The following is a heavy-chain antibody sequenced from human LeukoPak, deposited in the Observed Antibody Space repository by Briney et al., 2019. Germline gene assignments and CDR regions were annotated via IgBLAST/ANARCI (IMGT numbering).Heavy chain of an antibody. D-gene: IGHD2-2*02. Sequence: GGSLRLSCAASGFTFSSYEMNWVRQAPGKGLEWVSYISNSGSTVYFSDSVKGRFTISRNNVQNSLYLQMNSLRAEDTAVYYCARTLDASYTLGYWGQGTLVTVSS. CDR1: GFTFSSYE. J-gene: IGHJ4*02. CDR3: ARTLDASYTLGY. V-gene: IGHV3-48*03. CDR2: ISNSGSTV.